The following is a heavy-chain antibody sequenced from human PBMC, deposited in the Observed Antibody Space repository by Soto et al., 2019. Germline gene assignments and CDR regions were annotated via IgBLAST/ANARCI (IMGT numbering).Heavy chain of an antibody. CDR3: ARGNYRLYFDL. CDR1: GGSISSGGYS. Sequence: QLQLQEFGSGLVKPSQTLSLTCAVSGGSISSGGYSWSWIRQPPGKGLEWIGYIYHSGSTYYNPSLKSRVTISVDRSKNQFSPKLSSVTAADTAVYYCARGNYRLYFDLWGRGTLVTVSS. J-gene: IGHJ2*01. V-gene: IGHV4-30-2*01. D-gene: IGHD1-7*01. CDR2: IYHSGST.